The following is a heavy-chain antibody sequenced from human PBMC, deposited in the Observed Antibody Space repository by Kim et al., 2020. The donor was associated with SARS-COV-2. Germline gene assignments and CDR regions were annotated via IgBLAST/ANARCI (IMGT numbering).Heavy chain of an antibody. CDR1: GFTFSDYD. CDR3: ARDWQSAALGNWFDP. J-gene: IGHJ5*02. V-gene: IGHV3-11*01. CDR2: ISGGAGHI. D-gene: IGHD6-6*01. Sequence: GGSLRLSCAASGFTFSDYDMSWIRQAPGKGLEWISYISGGAGHIYYGDSVKGRFTISRDNAKKSLYLQMNSLRAEDTAVYHCARDWQSAALGNWFDPWGQGTLVTVSS.